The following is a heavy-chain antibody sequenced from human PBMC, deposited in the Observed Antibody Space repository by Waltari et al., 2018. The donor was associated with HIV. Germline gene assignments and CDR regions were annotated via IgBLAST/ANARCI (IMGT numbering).Heavy chain of an antibody. V-gene: IGHV1-24*01. CDR1: GHTLSELS. J-gene: IGHJ6*02. CDR2: FDPEDYET. D-gene: IGHD3-10*01. CDR3: ATDFSGMVRAYSYYSLDV. Sequence: QVQLVQSGAEVKKPGASVKVSCKVSGHTLSELSMHWVRQVPGKGLEWMGNFDPEDYETIYAQELQGRGTMTEDTSSDTAYMELSSLTSGDTAVYYCATDFSGMVRAYSYYSLDVWGQGTTVTVSS.